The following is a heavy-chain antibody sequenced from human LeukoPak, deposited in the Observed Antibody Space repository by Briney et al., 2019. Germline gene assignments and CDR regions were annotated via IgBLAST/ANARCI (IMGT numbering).Heavy chain of an antibody. J-gene: IGHJ4*02. V-gene: IGHV3-74*01. CDR2: INSDGSWT. CDR1: GNYW. CDR3: VSFYETY. D-gene: IGHD2/OR15-2a*01. Sequence: GGSLRLSCEASGNYWMHWVRQAPGNGLVWVSHINSDGSWTSYADSVKGRFTISKDNAKNTVYLQMNSLRAEDTAVYYCVSFYETYWGRGTLVTVSS.